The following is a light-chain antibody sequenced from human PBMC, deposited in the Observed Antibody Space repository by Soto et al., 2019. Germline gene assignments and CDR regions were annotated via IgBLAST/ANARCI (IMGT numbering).Light chain of an antibody. CDR3: QHYDNSLLT. Sequence: EIVMTQSPATLSLSPGERATLSCRASQSVGSYLAWYQQKPGQAPRLLIFDASNRATGIPARFSGSGSGTDFSLTISRLEPEDFAVYYCQHYDNSLLTFGGGTKVDIK. CDR2: DAS. CDR1: QSVGSY. V-gene: IGKV3-20*01. J-gene: IGKJ4*01.